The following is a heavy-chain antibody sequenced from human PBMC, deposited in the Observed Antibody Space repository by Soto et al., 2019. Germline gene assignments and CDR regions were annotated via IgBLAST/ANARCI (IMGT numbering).Heavy chain of an antibody. V-gene: IGHV1-18*01. D-gene: IGHD3-16*01. CDR1: GYIFVNYG. J-gene: IGHJ6*02. CDR2: ISPYTGNT. Sequence: QVQLVQAGDEVKKPGASVKVSCKASGYIFVNYGIAWVRQAPGQGLEWMGWISPYTGNTHSATKVQGRLTMTTDTSTSTADIDLGSLTSDDTAVYYCVMVDNYVTPTPQDVWGQGTTVTVAS. CDR3: VMVDNYVTPTPQDV.